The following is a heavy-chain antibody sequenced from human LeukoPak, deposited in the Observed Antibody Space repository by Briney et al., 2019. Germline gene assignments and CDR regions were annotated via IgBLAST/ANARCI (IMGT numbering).Heavy chain of an antibody. CDR2: MSAYNGNT. D-gene: IGHD3-3*01. CDR3: ARDQRHYDFRSGYYTVVGISNYYYYGMDV. CDR1: GYTFTSYG. V-gene: IGHV1-18*01. Sequence: ASVKVSCKASGYTFTSYGISWVRQAPGQGLEWMGWMSAYNGNTNYAQKLQGRVTMTTDTSTSTAYMELRSLRSDDTAVYYCARDQRHYDFRSGYYTVVGISNYYYYGMDVWGQGTTVTVSS. J-gene: IGHJ6*02.